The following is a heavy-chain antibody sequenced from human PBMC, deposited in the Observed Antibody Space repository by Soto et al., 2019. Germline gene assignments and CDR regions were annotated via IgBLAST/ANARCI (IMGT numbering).Heavy chain of an antibody. D-gene: IGHD2-15*01. J-gene: IGHJ3*02. CDR2: ISWNSGSI. V-gene: IGHV3-9*01. CDR1: GFTFDDYA. Sequence: GGSLRLSCAASGFTFDDYAMHWVRQAPGKGPEWVSGISWNSGSIGYADSVKGRFTISRDNAKNSLYLQMNSLRAEDTALYYCAKALDIVVVLAATGDAFDIWGQGTMVNVSS. CDR3: AKALDIVVVLAATGDAFDI.